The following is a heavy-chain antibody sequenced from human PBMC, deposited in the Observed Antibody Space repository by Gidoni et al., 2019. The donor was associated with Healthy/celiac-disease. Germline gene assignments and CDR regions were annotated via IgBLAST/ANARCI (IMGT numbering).Heavy chain of an antibody. J-gene: IGHJ1*01. CDR2: IYYSGST. CDR3: ARQQSDSSGYYHPRGGYFQH. CDR1: GGSISSSSYY. Sequence: QLQLQESGPGLVKPSETLSLTCTVSGGSISSSSYYWGWIRQPPGKGLEWIGSIYYSGSTYYNPSLKSRVTISVDTSKNQFSLKLSSVTAADTAVYYCARQQSDSSGYYHPRGGYFQHWGQGTLVTVSS. V-gene: IGHV4-39*01. D-gene: IGHD3-22*01.